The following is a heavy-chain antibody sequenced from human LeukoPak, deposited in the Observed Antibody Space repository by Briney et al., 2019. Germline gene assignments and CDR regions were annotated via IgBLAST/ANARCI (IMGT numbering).Heavy chain of an antibody. J-gene: IGHJ6*03. CDR3: ARDSQYCSSTSCYMDYYYYMDV. Sequence: PGGSLRLSCAASGFTFSSYSMTWVRQAPGKGLDWVSVINYSGRDTFYADSVKGRFTISRDNSKNTLYLEMNSLRAEDTAVYYCARDSQYCSSTSCYMDYYYYMDVWGKGTTVTVSS. D-gene: IGHD2-2*02. CDR1: GFTFSSYS. CDR2: INYSGRDT. V-gene: IGHV3-23*01.